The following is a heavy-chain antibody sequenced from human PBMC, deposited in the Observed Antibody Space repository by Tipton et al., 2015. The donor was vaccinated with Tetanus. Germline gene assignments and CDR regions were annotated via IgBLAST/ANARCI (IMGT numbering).Heavy chain of an antibody. Sequence: TLSLTCIVSGGSMSGSGHYGAWVRQSPGKGLEWIGSISYTGRTYYSPSLKSRVTMSVDTSKDQFSLKMNSVTAADTAVYYCASVDYATSTDGFDIWSQGTAVTVSS. D-gene: IGHD2-2*01. CDR2: ISYTGRT. V-gene: IGHV4-39*07. CDR3: ASVDYATSTDGFDI. CDR1: GGSMSGSGHY. J-gene: IGHJ3*02.